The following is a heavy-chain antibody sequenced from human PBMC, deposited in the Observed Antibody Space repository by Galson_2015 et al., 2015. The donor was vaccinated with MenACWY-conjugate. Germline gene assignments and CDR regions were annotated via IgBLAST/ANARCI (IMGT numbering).Heavy chain of an antibody. CDR2: ISGTGVST. D-gene: IGHD3-9*01. J-gene: IGHJ4*02. Sequence: SLRLSCAASGSTFSTYAINWVRQAPGKGLEWVSYISGTGVSTHYADSVRGRFTISRDNSKNTVYLQMNSLTAEDTAIYYCTKVLGQLVTQSGYWGQGTLVTVSS. CDR1: GSTFSTYA. V-gene: IGHV3-23*01. CDR3: TKVLGQLVTQSGY.